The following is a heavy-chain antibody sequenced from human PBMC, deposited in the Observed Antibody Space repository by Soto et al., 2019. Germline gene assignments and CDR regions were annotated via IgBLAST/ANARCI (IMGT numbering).Heavy chain of an antibody. D-gene: IGHD6-6*01. CDR1: GFTFSSYG. Sequence: QVQLVESGGGVVQPGRSLRLSCAASGFTFSSYGMHWVRQAPGKGLEWVAVIWYDGSNKYYADSVKGRFTISRDNSKNTLYRQMNSLRAEDTAVYYCARGMSIAAYCGFDYWGQGTLVTVSS. CDR2: IWYDGSNK. J-gene: IGHJ4*02. CDR3: ARGMSIAAYCGFDY. V-gene: IGHV3-33*01.